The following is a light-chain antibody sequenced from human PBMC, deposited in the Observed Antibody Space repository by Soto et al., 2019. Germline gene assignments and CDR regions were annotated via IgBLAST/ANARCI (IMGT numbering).Light chain of an antibody. CDR3: QQRYSWPLT. CDR1: QSLNIY. CDR2: DAS. J-gene: IGKJ4*01. V-gene: IGKV3-11*01. Sequence: EIVLTQSPGTLSLTAGERATLSCRSGQSLNIYLAWYQQKPGQAPRLLIYDASIRATGIPASFSGSGSGTAFTLTISSLEPEDFAVYYCQQRYSWPLTFGGGTKVDIK.